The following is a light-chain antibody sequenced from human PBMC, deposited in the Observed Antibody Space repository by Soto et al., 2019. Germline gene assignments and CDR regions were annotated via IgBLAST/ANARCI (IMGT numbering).Light chain of an antibody. V-gene: IGKV3-20*01. J-gene: IGKJ2*01. CDR1: QSVGSNY. Sequence: DIVLTQSPGTLSLSPGERATLSCRASQSVGSNYLAWYQQKPGQAPRLLIYAAFSRATGIPDRFSGSGSGTDSTLTTTRLEPEDFAVYYCQHYGTTVYTFGQGTKLEIK. CDR2: AAF. CDR3: QHYGTTVYT.